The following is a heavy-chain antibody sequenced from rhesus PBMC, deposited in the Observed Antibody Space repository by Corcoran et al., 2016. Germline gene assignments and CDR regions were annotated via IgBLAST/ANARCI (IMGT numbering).Heavy chain of an antibody. CDR2: ISYSGRT. CDR3: ARQVYYGLDS. J-gene: IGHJ6*01. V-gene: IGHV4-122*02. Sequence: QLQLQESGPGLVKPSETLSLTCAVSGYSISSGYGWSWTRQPPGKGREWIGYISYSGRTSYTPSLKGRVTISRDTSKNQFSLKLSSVTAADTAVYYCARQVYYGLDSWGQGVVVTVSS. CDR1: GYSISSGYG.